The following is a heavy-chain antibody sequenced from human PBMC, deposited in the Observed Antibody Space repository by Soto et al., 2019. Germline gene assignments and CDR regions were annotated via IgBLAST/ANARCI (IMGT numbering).Heavy chain of an antibody. D-gene: IGHD5-18*01. V-gene: IGHV4-39*07. CDR1: GGSISSSSYY. CDR3: ARDHPHSYGVYYFDY. CDR2: IYYSGST. Sequence: PSETLSLTCTVSGGSISSSSYYWGWIRQPPGKGLEWIGRIYYSGSTYYNPSLKSRATISVDTPKNQFSLKLSSVTAADTAVYYCARDHPHSYGVYYFDYWGQGNRVTVSS. J-gene: IGHJ4*02.